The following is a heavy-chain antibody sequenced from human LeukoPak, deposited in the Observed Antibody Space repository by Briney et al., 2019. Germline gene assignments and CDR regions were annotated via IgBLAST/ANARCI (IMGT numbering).Heavy chain of an antibody. Sequence: PGGSLRLSCAASGFTFSNVWMNWVRQAPGKGLEWVAVISYDGSNKYYADSVKGRFTISRDNSKNTLYLQMNSLRPEDAAVYYCANLPLWGQGTLVTVSS. V-gene: IGHV3-30*18. J-gene: IGHJ4*02. CDR2: ISYDGSNK. CDR3: ANLPL. CDR1: GFTFSNVW.